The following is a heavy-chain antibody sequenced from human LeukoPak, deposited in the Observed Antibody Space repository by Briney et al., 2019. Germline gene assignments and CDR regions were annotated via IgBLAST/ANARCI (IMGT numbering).Heavy chain of an antibody. CDR3: ARATQSLNWFDP. CDR2: IIPIFGTA. CDR1: GGTFSSYA. J-gene: IGHJ5*02. V-gene: IGHV1-69*13. Sequence: SVKVSCKASGGTFSSYAISWVRQAPGQGLEWIGGIIPIFGTANYAQKFQGRVTITADESTSTAYMELSSLRSEDTAVYYCARATQSLNWFDPWGQGTLVTVSS.